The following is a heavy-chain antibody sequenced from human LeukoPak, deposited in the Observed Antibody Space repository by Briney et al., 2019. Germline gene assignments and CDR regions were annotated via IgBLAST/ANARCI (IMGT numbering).Heavy chain of an antibody. D-gene: IGHD3-22*01. CDR1: GFTFSGYW. CDR2: INQDGSII. J-gene: IGHJ4*02. CDR3: ATSENSSSSG. Sequence: GGSLRLSCAASGFTFSGYWMSWVRQAPGKGLECVANINQDGSIIHYVDSAKGRFTISRDNAKNSLYLQMNYLRAEDAALYYCATSENSSSSGWGQGCLATV. V-gene: IGHV3-7*01.